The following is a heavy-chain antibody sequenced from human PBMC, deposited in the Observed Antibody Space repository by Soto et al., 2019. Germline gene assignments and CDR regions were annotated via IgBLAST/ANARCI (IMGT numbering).Heavy chain of an antibody. CDR2: IDWDDDK. Sequence: GSGPTLVNPTQTLTLTCTFSGFSLSTSGMCVSWIRQPPGKALEWLARIDWDDDKYYSTSLKTRLTISKDTSKNQVVLTMTNMDPVDTATYYCARDGTTGAPYYMDVWGKGTTVTVSS. J-gene: IGHJ6*03. D-gene: IGHD1-1*01. CDR3: ARDGTTGAPYYMDV. CDR1: GFSLSTSGMC. V-gene: IGHV2-70*11.